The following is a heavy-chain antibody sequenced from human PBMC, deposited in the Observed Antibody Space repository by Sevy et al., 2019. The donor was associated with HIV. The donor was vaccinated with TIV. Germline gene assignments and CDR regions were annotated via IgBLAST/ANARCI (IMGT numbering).Heavy chain of an antibody. V-gene: IGHV3-53*01. D-gene: IGHD6-6*01. CDR3: ARDLSIAADDAFDI. CDR1: GFTVSSNY. CDR2: IYSGGST. Sequence: GGSLRLSCAASGFTVSSNYMSWVRQAPGKGLEWVSGIYSGGSTYYADSVKGRFTISRDNSKNTLYLQMNSLRAEDTAVYYCARDLSIAADDAFDIWGQGTMVTVSS. J-gene: IGHJ3*02.